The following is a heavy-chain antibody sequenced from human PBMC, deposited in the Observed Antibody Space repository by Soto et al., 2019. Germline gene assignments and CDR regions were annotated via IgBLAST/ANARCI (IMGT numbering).Heavy chain of an antibody. CDR1: GYTFTSYY. CDR2: INPSGGST. CDR3: ARDRMAVAKRGGMDV. J-gene: IGHJ6*02. Sequence: ASVKVSCKASGYTFTSYYMHWVRQAPGQGLEWMGIINPSGGSTSYAQKFQGGVTMTRDTSTSTVYMELSSLGSEDTAVYYCARDRMAVAKRGGMDVWGQGTTVTVSS. D-gene: IGHD6-19*01. V-gene: IGHV1-46*01.